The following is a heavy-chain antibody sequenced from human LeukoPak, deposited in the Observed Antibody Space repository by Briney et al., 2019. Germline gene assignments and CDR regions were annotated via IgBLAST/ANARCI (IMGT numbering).Heavy chain of an antibody. CDR2: IYHSGST. D-gene: IGHD3-16*02. Sequence: PSETLSLTCAVSGGSISSSNWWSWVRQPPGKGLEWIGEIYHSGSTNYNPSLKSRVTISVDKFKNQFSLKLSSVTAADTAVYYCARGGVWGSYRYPVAYWGQGTLVTVSS. J-gene: IGHJ4*02. CDR1: GGSISSSNW. CDR3: ARGGVWGSYRYPVAY. V-gene: IGHV4-4*02.